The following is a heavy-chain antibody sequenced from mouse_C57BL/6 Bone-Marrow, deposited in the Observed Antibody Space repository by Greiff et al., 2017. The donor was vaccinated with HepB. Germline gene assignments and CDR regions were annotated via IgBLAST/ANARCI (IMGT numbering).Heavy chain of an antibody. CDR3: ARIYYDYDDAMDY. J-gene: IGHJ4*01. V-gene: IGHV1-55*01. CDR2: IYPGSGST. Sequence: QVQLQQSGAELVKPGASVKMSCKASGYTFTSYWITWVKQRPGQGLEWIGDIYPGSGSTNYNEKFKSKATLTVDTSSSTAYMQLSSLTSEDSAVYYCARIYYDYDDAMDYWGQGTSVTVSS. D-gene: IGHD2-4*01. CDR1: GYTFTSYW.